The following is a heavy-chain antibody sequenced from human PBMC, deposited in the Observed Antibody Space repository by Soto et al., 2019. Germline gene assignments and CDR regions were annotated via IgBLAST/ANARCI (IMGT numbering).Heavy chain of an antibody. CDR3: ATGRIVGATSPWVT. CDR1: GYTFTTYA. D-gene: IGHD1-26*01. CDR2: ITAHNGNT. J-gene: IGHJ5*02. V-gene: IGHV1-18*01. Sequence: QVQLVQSGAEVKKPGASVKVSCKASGYTFTTYAITWVRQAPGQGLEWMGWITAHNGNTNYAQKLQGRVTMTTDTSTSTAYMELRSLRSDDTAMYYRATGRIVGATSPWVTWGQGTLVTVSS.